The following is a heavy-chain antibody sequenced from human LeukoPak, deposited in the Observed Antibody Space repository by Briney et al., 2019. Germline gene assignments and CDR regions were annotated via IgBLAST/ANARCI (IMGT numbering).Heavy chain of an antibody. V-gene: IGHV3-23*01. CDR1: GFTFSSYA. D-gene: IGHD6-13*01. CDR3: AKEATSTWYGGWFDR. CDR2: ITATTGRT. J-gene: IGHJ5*02. Sequence: PGGSLRLSCAASGFTFSSYAMSWVRQAPGRGLEWVSGITATTGRTYYADSVKGRFTISRDNSKNTLYLQMNSLRAEDTGKFYCAKEATSTWYGGWFDRWGQGTLVTVS.